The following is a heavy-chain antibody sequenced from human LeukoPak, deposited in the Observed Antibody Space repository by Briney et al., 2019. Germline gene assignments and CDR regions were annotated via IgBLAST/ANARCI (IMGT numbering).Heavy chain of an antibody. CDR1: GFSFSTYT. Sequence: AGSLRLSCAASGFSFSTYTMSWVRQAPGKGLEWVSSISGSVRYIYYADSVKGRFTISRDNTKKSLYLQMNSLRVEDTAVYYCAPEATGVVDYWGQGTLVTVSS. CDR2: ISGSVRYI. V-gene: IGHV3-21*01. CDR3: APEATGVVDY. J-gene: IGHJ4*02. D-gene: IGHD3-10*01.